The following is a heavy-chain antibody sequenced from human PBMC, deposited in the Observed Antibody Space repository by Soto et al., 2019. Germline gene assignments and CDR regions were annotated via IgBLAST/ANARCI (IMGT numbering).Heavy chain of an antibody. CDR2: IYYSGST. J-gene: IGHJ5*02. V-gene: IGHV4-39*01. D-gene: IGHD3-22*01. CDR1: GGSISSSSYY. Sequence: SETLSLTCTVSGGSISSSSYYWGWIRQPPGKGLEWIGSIYYSGSTYYNPSLKSRVTISVDTSKNQFSLKLSSVTAADTAVYYCARPVTYYYDTEGGNWFDPWGQGTLVTVSS. CDR3: ARPVTYYYDTEGGNWFDP.